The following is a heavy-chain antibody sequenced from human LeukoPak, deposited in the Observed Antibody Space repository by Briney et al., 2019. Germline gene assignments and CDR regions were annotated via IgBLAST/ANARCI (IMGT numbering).Heavy chain of an antibody. J-gene: IGHJ5*02. D-gene: IGHD6-19*01. V-gene: IGHV5-51*01. CDR1: GYTFSDYW. CDR2: IYPGDSDT. CDR3: ARDGFSSGWSFDP. Sequence: GESLKISCKGSGYTFSDYWIAWVRQMPGKGLEWMGIIYPGDSDTRYSPSFQGQVTISADKSISTAYLQWRSLKASDTAMYYCARDGFSSGWSFDPWGQGTLVTVSS.